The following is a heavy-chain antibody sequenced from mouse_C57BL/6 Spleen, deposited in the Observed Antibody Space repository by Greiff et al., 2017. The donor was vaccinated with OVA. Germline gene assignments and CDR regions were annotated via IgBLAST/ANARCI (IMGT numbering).Heavy chain of an antibody. Sequence: QVQLQQSGPELVKPGASVKISCKASGYAFSSSWLNWVKQRPGKGLEWIGRIYPGDGDTNYNGKFKGKATLTADKSSSTAYMQLSSLTSEDSAVYVCARSGAQAYYYAMDDWGQGTSVTVSS. D-gene: IGHD3-2*02. J-gene: IGHJ4*01. CDR1: GYAFSSSW. CDR2: IYPGDGDT. CDR3: ARSGAQAYYYAMDD. V-gene: IGHV1-82*01.